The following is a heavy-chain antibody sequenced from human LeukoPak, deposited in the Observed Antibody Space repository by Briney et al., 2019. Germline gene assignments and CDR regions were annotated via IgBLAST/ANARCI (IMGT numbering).Heavy chain of an antibody. CDR3: ARVTGYGYSYGYEDY. CDR1: GFSFSSFG. CDR2: IQYDGNNK. Sequence: PGGSLRLSCAASGFSFSSFGMQWVRQTPGKGLERVAFIQYDGNNKYYAESVKGRFTISRDNSKNTLYLQMNSLRAEDTAVYYCARVTGYGYSYGYEDYWGQGTLVTVSS. J-gene: IGHJ4*02. D-gene: IGHD5-18*01. V-gene: IGHV3-30*02.